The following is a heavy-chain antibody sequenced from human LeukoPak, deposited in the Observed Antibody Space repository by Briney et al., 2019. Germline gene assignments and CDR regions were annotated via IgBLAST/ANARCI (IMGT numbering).Heavy chain of an antibody. Sequence: SETLSLTCTVSGGSISSRSYYWGWVRQPPGKGLEWTGSIHHSGSTYYDASFKSRVTMSVDTSKNQFSLKLSSVTAADTAVYYCARHYRGALAGTMGAFDIWGQGTMVTVSS. J-gene: IGHJ3*02. V-gene: IGHV4-39*01. D-gene: IGHD6-19*01. CDR1: GGSISSRSYY. CDR3: ARHYRGALAGTMGAFDI. CDR2: IHHSGST.